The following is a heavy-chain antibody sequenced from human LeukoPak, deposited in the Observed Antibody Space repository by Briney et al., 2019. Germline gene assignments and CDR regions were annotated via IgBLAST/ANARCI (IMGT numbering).Heavy chain of an antibody. V-gene: IGHV3-23*01. CDR3: ARDPYDSSWGLCYFDY. Sequence: GGSLRLSCAASGFTFNVYAMNWVRQSPGRGLEWVSAISGSGGSTYYADSVSGRFTVSRDNPKNTLFLQMNSLRAEDTAVYYCARDPYDSSWGLCYFDYWGQGNLVTVSS. CDR2: ISGSGGST. D-gene: IGHD3-22*01. CDR1: GFTFNVYA. J-gene: IGHJ4*02.